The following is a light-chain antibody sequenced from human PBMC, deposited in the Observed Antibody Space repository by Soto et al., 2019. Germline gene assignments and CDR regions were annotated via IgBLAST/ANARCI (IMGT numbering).Light chain of an antibody. J-gene: IGLJ1*01. Sequence: LTQPASVSGSPGQSITISCTGTTSDIGTYSYVSWYQQHAGEAPKLIIYEVSHRPSGVSNRFSGSKSGSTASLTISGLQAEDEADYYCSSYTTSSTVVFGTGTKVTVL. V-gene: IGLV2-14*01. CDR2: EVS. CDR3: SSYTTSSTVV. CDR1: TSDIGTYSY.